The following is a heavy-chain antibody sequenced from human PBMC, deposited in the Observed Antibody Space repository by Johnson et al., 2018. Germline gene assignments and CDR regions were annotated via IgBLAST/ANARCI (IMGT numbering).Heavy chain of an antibody. J-gene: IGHJ6*02. CDR2: ISYDGSNK. CDR3: ARDWRAVAGLGYSMDV. Sequence: QVQLQESGGGVVQPGRSLRLSCAASGFIFSSSAMRWVRQAPGKGLEWVAVISYDGSNKYYADSVKGRFTISRDNSKNTLYLQMNSLRAEDTAVYYCARDWRAVAGLGYSMDVWGQGTTVTVSS. D-gene: IGHD6-19*01. V-gene: IGHV3-30-3*01. CDR1: GFIFSSSA.